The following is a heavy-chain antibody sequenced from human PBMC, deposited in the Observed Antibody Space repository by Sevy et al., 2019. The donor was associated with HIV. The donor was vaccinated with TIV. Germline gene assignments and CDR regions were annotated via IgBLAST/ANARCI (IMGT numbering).Heavy chain of an antibody. CDR3: ARDRDAFDI. CDR1: GFTFNTYA. Sequence: GGSLRLSCVASGFTFNTYAMSWVRQAPGKGLEWVAVISYDGSNKYYADSVKGRFTISRDNSKNTLYLQMNSLRAEDTAVYYCARDRDAFDIWGQGTMVTVSS. J-gene: IGHJ3*02. V-gene: IGHV3-30*04. CDR2: ISYDGSNK.